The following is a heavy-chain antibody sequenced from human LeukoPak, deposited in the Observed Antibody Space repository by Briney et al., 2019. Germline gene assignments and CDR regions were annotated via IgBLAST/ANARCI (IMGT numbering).Heavy chain of an antibody. CDR3: ARGFSGSYFVY. Sequence: GGSLRLSCAASGFTFSSYSMNWVRQAPGKGLEWVSYISSSSSTIYYADSVQGRFTISRDNAKNSLYLQMNSLRAEDTAVYYCARGFSGSYFVYWGQGALFTVSS. CDR2: ISSSSSTI. V-gene: IGHV3-48*01. J-gene: IGHJ4*02. CDR1: GFTFSSYS. D-gene: IGHD1-26*01.